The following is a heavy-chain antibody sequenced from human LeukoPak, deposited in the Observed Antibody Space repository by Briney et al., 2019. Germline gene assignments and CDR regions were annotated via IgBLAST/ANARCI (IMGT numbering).Heavy chain of an antibody. J-gene: IGHJ4*02. V-gene: IGHV3-7*01. D-gene: IGHD2-2*01. CDR2: IKQDGSEK. CDR3: ARVSLDIVVVPAAQLADY. CDR1: GFTVSSYW. Sequence: GGSLRLSCAASGFTVSSYWMSWVRQAPGKGLEWVANIKQDGSEKYYVDSVKGRFTISRDNAKNSLYLQMNSLRAEDTAVYYCARVSLDIVVVPAAQLADYWGQGTLVTVSS.